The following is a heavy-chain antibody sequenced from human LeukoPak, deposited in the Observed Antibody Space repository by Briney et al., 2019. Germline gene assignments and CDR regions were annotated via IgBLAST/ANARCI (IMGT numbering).Heavy chain of an antibody. CDR3: TTYRSGWY. V-gene: IGHV3-15*01. CDR2: ISRKTDGGTT. Sequence: GGSLRLSCAASGFTFTNAWMSWVRQAPGKGPEWLGRISRKTDGGTTDYAAPVKGRFTISRDDSKNTLYLQMNSLKTEGTAVYYCTTYRSGWYWGQGTLVTVSS. D-gene: IGHD6-19*01. CDR1: GFTFTNAW. J-gene: IGHJ4*02.